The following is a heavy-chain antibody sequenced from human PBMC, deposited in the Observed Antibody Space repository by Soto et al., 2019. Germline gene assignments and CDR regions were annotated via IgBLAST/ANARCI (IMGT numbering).Heavy chain of an antibody. Sequence: QVQLVQSGAEVKKPGASVKVSCKASGYIFTSYGISWVRQAPGQGLAWVGWTSAYNGNTKYAQKRQGRVTMTTDTSTSSAYMELRSLRSEDTAVYYRARAVAGPGDRFDPWGQGTLVTVSS. CDR1: GYIFTSYG. D-gene: IGHD6-19*01. CDR3: ARAVAGPGDRFDP. V-gene: IGHV1-18*01. CDR2: TSAYNGNT. J-gene: IGHJ5*02.